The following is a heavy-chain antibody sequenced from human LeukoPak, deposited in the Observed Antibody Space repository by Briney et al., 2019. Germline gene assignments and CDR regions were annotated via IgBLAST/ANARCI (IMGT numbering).Heavy chain of an antibody. J-gene: IGHJ4*02. CDR1: GFTFCHYS. CDR3: ARVRARYGVVVAATSDY. Sequence: GGSLRLSCAASGFTFCHYSMNWVRQAPGNGLEWVSSISSSSNYIYYADSVKGRFSISRDNAKNSVYLQMNSLRAEDTAVYYCARVRARYGVVVAATSDYWGQGTLVTVSS. D-gene: IGHD2-15*01. CDR2: ISSSSNYI. V-gene: IGHV3-21*01.